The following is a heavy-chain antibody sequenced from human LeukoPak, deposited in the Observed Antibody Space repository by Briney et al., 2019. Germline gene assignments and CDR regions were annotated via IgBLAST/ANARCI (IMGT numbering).Heavy chain of an antibody. V-gene: IGHV1-69*13. J-gene: IGHJ4*02. CDR3: ASSTLPAEYYYDSSGYRIFDY. D-gene: IGHD3-22*01. Sequence: SVKVSCKASGGTFSSYAISWVRQAPGQGLEWMGGIIPIFGTANYAQKFQGRATITADESTSTAYMELSSLRSEDTAVYYCASSTLPAEYYYDSSGYRIFDYWGQGTLVTVSS. CDR1: GGTFSSYA. CDR2: IIPIFGTA.